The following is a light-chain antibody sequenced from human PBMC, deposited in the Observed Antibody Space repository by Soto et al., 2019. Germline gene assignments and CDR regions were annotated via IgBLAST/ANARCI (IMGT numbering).Light chain of an antibody. J-gene: IGLJ2*01. CDR2: EGS. Sequence: QSALTQPASASGSLGQSITISCTGTSSDIGSYNLVSWYQQHPGKAPEVMIYEGSKRPSGVSNRFSGSKSGNTASLTISGLQAEDEADYYCCSYAGSAIVIFGGGTKLTVL. V-gene: IGLV2-23*01. CDR3: CSYAGSAIVI. CDR1: SSDIGSYNL.